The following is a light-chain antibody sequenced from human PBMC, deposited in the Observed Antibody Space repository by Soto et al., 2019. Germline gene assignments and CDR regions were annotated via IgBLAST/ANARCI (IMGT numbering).Light chain of an antibody. V-gene: IGKV3-20*01. J-gene: IGKJ3*01. CDR2: GAS. Sequence: DIVWTQSPGTLSFSPGERATLSCRASQSVSSKYLAWYQQKPGQAPRVLIFGASIRATGIPKRFSGGGSGTDFTLTIARLEPEDIAVYYCQQDGSSLFTFVPRTKVDIK. CDR1: QSVSSKY. CDR3: QQDGSSLFT.